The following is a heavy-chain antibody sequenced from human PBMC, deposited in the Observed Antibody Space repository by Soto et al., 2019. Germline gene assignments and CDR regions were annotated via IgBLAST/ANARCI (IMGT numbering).Heavy chain of an antibody. V-gene: IGHV1-69*18. CDR1: GGTFSDYA. CDR3: ARDAPLRNGMDV. D-gene: IGHD3-3*01. CDR2: IIPMYGRR. J-gene: IGHJ6*02. Sequence: QVLLVQSGAEVRKPGSSVKVSCKPSGGTFSDYAFSWVRQAPGQGLEWMGNIIPMYGRRNYAQKYQGRVTISADESTTTVYVEMRGLSFAATAVYFCARDAPLRNGMDVWGQGTTVTVSS.